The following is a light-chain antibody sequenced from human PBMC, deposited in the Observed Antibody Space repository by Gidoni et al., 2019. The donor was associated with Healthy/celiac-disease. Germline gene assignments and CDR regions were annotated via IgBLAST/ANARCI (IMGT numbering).Light chain of an antibody. J-gene: IGLJ1*01. V-gene: IGLV2-8*01. CDR1: SADLDYYNS. Sequence: QSALTQPPSASGSPGQSVTISCTGTSADLDYYNSVPWYQQHPGKAPKLVIYDVNKRPSGVPDRFSGSKSGNTASLTVSGLQAEDEAEYYCSSYAGGNNFVFGSGTKVTV. CDR3: SSYAGGNNFV. CDR2: DVN.